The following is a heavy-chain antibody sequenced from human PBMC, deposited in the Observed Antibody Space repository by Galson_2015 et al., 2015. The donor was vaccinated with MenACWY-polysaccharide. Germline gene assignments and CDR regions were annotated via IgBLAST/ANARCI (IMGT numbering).Heavy chain of an antibody. Sequence: SVKVSCKASGYKFSSYDINWVRQASGQGLEWMGWMNPNSGNTGYAQKFQGRVTMTRDTSISTAYMELSSLRYEDTAVYYCVRVIRLKYSYRHYRSQGTLVSVSS. CDR2: MNPNSGNT. CDR1: GYKFSSYD. J-gene: IGHJ4*02. D-gene: IGHD5-18*01. V-gene: IGHV1-8*01. CDR3: VRVIRLKYSYRHY.